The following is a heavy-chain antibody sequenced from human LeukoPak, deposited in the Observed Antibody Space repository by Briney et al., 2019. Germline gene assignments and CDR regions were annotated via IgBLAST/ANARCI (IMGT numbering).Heavy chain of an antibody. V-gene: IGHV3-53*01. CDR2: IYSGGST. CDR3: ARDRVGDSSGE. J-gene: IGHJ4*02. Sequence: GGSLRLSCAASGFTVSSNYMSWVRQAPGKGLEWVSVIYSGGSTYYADSVKGRFTISRDNSKNTLYLQMNSLRAEDTAVYYCARDRVGDSSGEWGQGTLVTVSS. CDR1: GFTVSSNY. D-gene: IGHD3-22*01.